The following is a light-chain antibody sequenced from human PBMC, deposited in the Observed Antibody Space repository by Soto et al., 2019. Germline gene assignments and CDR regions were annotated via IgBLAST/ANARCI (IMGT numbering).Light chain of an antibody. J-gene: IGKJ5*01. CDR1: RSVDNSN. V-gene: IGKV3-20*01. CDR2: GAS. Sequence: EIVLTQSPGTLSLSPGERATLSCRASRSVDNSNLAWYQQKLGRAPRLLISGASTRATGIPDRFSGSGSETDFTLTIARLEPEDFAVYYCQQYGSSPRTFGQGTRLEI. CDR3: QQYGSSPRT.